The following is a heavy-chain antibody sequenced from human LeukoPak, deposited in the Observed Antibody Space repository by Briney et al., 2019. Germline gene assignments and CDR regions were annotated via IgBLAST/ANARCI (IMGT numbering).Heavy chain of an antibody. CDR1: GYTFTGYY. CDR3: ARVRGGSTSPVDY. V-gene: IGHV1-2*02. Sequence: GSVKGSCKASGYTFTGYYIHRGGKAPGQGIGWMGWLNPKSGVTNYAQRFQGRVTMTRDTSISTAYLELSFLRSDDTAVYYCARVRGGSTSPVDYWDQGTLVTVSS. D-gene: IGHD6-6*01. J-gene: IGHJ4*02. CDR2: LNPKSGVT.